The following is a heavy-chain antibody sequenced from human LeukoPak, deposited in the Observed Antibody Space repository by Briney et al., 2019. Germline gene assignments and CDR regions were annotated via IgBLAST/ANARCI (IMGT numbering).Heavy chain of an antibody. CDR3: ARVYSYSDPMDH. CDR1: EFTFSSYW. V-gene: IGHV3-7*01. CDR2: IKQDGSEK. D-gene: IGHD1-26*01. Sequence: GGSLRLSCAASEFTFSSYWMSWVRQAPGKGLEWVANIKQDGSEKYYVDSVKGRFTISRDNAKNTLYLQMNSLRAEDTAVYYCARVYSYSDPMDHWGQGTLVTVSS. J-gene: IGHJ4*02.